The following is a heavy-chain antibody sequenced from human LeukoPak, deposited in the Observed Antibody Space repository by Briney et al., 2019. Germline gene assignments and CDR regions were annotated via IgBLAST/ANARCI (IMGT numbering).Heavy chain of an antibody. CDR1: GGSITTGGYY. CDR3: ASTSKYIGSGRDDSFDI. V-gene: IGHV4-30-4*01. D-gene: IGHD3-10*01. CDR2: ISYSGGT. Sequence: PSETLSLTCTVSGGSITTGGYYWSWIRQPPGKGLEWIGYISYSGGTYYNPSLKSRVSISVDTSRSQFSLKMRSVTAADSAIYHCASTSKYIGSGRDDSFDIWGQGTMVTVSS. J-gene: IGHJ3*02.